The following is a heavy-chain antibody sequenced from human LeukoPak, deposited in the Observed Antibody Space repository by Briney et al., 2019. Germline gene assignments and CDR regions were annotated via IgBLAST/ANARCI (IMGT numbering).Heavy chain of an antibody. D-gene: IGHD5-18*01. CDR1: GFTFSSYW. J-gene: IGHJ4*02. V-gene: IGHV3-7*01. CDR2: IKQDGSEK. Sequence: GGSLRLSCAASGFTFSSYWMSWVRQAPGKGLEWVANIKQDGSEKYYVDSVKGRFTVSRGNAKNSLYLQMNSLRAEDTAVYYCAASGYNKGDYFDYWGQGTLVTVSS. CDR3: AASGYNKGDYFDY.